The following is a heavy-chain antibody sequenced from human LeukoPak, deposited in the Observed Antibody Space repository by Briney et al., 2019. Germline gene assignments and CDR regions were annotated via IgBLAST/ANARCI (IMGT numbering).Heavy chain of an antibody. J-gene: IGHJ4*02. V-gene: IGHV1-2*02. Sequence: APVKVSCKASGYTFTGYYMHWVRQAPGQGLEWMGWINPNSGGTNYAQKFQGRVTMTRDTSISTAYMELSRLRSDDTAVYYCARDGGLRYFDWRRDYWGQGTLVTVSS. CDR1: GYTFTGYY. CDR2: INPNSGGT. D-gene: IGHD3-9*01. CDR3: ARDGGLRYFDWRRDY.